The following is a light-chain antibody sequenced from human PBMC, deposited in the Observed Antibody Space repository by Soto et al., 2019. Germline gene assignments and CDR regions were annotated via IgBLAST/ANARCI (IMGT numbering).Light chain of an antibody. CDR2: AAS. Sequence: IQMTQSPSSLSAFVGDRVTITCRASQSIVTYLNWYLQKPGQAPKLLIYAASNLQSGVPSRFSGSGSGTDFTLTISSLQPEDFATYFCQQSYSTPPWTFGQGTKVEIK. J-gene: IGKJ1*01. CDR1: QSIVTY. CDR3: QQSYSTPPWT. V-gene: IGKV1-39*01.